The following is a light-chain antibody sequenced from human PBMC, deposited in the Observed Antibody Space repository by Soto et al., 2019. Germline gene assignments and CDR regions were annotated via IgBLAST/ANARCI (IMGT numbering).Light chain of an antibody. CDR3: HQRSSWPST. CDR1: QIVSDNY. CDR2: GAS. Sequence: VLTQSPPALSLSLGERDTLSCRVSQIVSDNYLAWCQQKPVLAPWRVVYGASSSATGVPDRFSASGSGTDFTLPIISLEPEDFAVYYCHQRSSWPSTFGQGTLLEIK. J-gene: IGKJ5*01. V-gene: IGKV3D-20*02.